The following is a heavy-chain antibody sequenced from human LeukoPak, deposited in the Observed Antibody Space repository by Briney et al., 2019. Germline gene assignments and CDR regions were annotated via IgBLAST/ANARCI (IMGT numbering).Heavy chain of an antibody. CDR1: GYTFTSYG. V-gene: IGHV1-18*01. Sequence: ASVKVSCKASGYTFTSYGISWVRQAPGQGLEWMGWISAYNGNTNYAQKLQGRVTMTTDTSTSTAYKELRSLRSDDTAVYYCARDTTSYIPDFDYWGQGTLVTVSS. CDR2: ISAYNGNT. D-gene: IGHD1-14*01. J-gene: IGHJ4*02. CDR3: ARDTTSYIPDFDY.